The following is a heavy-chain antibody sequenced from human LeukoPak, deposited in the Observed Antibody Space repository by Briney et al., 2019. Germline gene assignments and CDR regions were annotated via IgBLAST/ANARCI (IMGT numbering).Heavy chain of an antibody. D-gene: IGHD5-18*01. CDR2: IKLDGSDQ. CDR3: AKSPPRYGYRGYYFDY. V-gene: IGHV3-7*03. CDR1: GFTFRHYG. J-gene: IGHJ4*02. Sequence: GGSLRLSCVASGFTFRHYGMSWVRQAPGKGLEWVANIKLDGSDQHYADSVKGRFTISRDNAKNSLFLQMDSLRAADTAVYYCAKSPPRYGYRGYYFDYWGQGTLVTVSS.